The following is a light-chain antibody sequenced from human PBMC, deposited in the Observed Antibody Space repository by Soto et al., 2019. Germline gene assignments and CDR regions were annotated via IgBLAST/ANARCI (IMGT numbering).Light chain of an antibody. V-gene: IGKV3D-15*01. Sequence: EIVLTQSPVTLSLSPGERATLSCRASQSVSSYLAWYQQKPGQAPRLLIYGASTRATGTPARFSGSGSGTEFTLTISSLQSEDFALYYCQQYNKWPLITFGQGTRLEIK. CDR1: QSVSSY. J-gene: IGKJ5*01. CDR3: QQYNKWPLIT. CDR2: GAS.